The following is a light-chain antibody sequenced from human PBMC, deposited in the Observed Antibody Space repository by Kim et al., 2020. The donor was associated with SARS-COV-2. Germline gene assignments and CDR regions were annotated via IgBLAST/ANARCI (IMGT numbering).Light chain of an antibody. CDR1: QDISSW. Sequence: IQMTQSPSSVSASVGDRVTITCRASQDISSWLGWYQQKPGKAPKVLIYEASNLQSGVPSRFRGSGYGTDFTLTINSLHPEDFATYYCQQTHSFPLSFGGGTKVEI. CDR2: EAS. CDR3: QQTHSFPLS. J-gene: IGKJ4*01. V-gene: IGKV1D-12*01.